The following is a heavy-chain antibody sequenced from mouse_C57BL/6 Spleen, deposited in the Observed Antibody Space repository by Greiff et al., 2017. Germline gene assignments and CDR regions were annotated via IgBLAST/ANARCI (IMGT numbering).Heavy chain of an antibody. Sequence: DVHLVESGGGLVKPGGSLKLSCAASGFTFSSYTMSWVRQTPEKRLEWVATISGGGGNTYYPDSVKGRFTISRDNAKNTLYLQMSSLRSEDTALYYCASYDYEGGFAYWGQGTLVTVSA. CDR2: ISGGGGNT. V-gene: IGHV5-9*01. CDR1: GFTFSSYT. J-gene: IGHJ3*01. CDR3: ASYDYEGGFAY. D-gene: IGHD2-4*01.